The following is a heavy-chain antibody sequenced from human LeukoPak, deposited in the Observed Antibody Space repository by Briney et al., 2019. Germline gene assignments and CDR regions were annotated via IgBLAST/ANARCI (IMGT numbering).Heavy chain of an antibody. Sequence: ASVKVSCKASGYTFTSYAMNWVRQAPGQGLEWMGWINTNTGNPTYAQGFTGRFVFSLDTSVSTTYLQISSLKTEDTAVYYCARDQDGRDAYNFDYWGQGTLVTVSS. J-gene: IGHJ4*02. CDR2: INTNTGNP. D-gene: IGHD5-24*01. CDR1: GYTFTSYA. V-gene: IGHV7-4-1*02. CDR3: ARDQDGRDAYNFDY.